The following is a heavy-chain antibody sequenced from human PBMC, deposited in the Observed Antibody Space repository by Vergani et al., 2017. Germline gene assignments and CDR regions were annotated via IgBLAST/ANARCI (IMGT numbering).Heavy chain of an antibody. Sequence: EVQLLESGGGLVQPGGSLRLSCAASGFTFSSYAMSWVRQAPGKGLGWVSAISGSGGRTYYADPVKGRFTISRDNSKNTLYLQMNSLRAEDTAVYYCAKVEAILWRSPVFDYWGQGTLVTVSS. V-gene: IGHV3-23*01. CDR2: ISGSGGRT. D-gene: IGHD3-10*01. CDR1: GFTFSSYA. CDR3: AKVEAILWRSPVFDY. J-gene: IGHJ4*02.